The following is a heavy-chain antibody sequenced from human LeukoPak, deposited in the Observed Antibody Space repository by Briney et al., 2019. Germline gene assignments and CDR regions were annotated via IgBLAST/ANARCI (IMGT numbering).Heavy chain of an antibody. V-gene: IGHV1-8*01. CDR1: GYTFTSYD. Sequence: ASVKVSCKASGYTFTSYDINWVRQATGQGLEWMGWMNPNSGNTGYAQKFQGRVTMTRNTSISTAYMELSSLRSEDTAVYYCARGRRYGYGSGRESGCWGQGTLVTVSS. CDR2: MNPNSGNT. J-gene: IGHJ4*02. D-gene: IGHD3-10*01. CDR3: ARGRRYGYGSGRESGC.